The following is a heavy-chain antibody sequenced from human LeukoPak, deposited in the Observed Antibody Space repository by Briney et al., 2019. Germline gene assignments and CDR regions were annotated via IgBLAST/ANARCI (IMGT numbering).Heavy chain of an antibody. CDR1: RFTFRTYW. D-gene: IGHD4-17*01. CDR2: IKQDGSEK. Sequence: GGSLRLSCAASRFTFRTYWMSWVRQAPGKGLEWVANIKQDGSEKYYVDSVKGRVTISRDNAKNSLYLQMNSLRAEDTAVYYCARVEWGYGDYESYWGQGTLVTVSS. V-gene: IGHV3-7*01. J-gene: IGHJ4*02. CDR3: ARVEWGYGDYESY.